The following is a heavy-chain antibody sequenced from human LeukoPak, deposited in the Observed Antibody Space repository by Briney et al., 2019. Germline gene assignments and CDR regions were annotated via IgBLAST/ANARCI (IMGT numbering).Heavy chain of an antibody. D-gene: IGHD3-10*01. CDR1: GFTFSSYG. J-gene: IGHJ6*02. CDR2: ISYDGSNK. CDR3: AKDRTVRVRGGMDV. V-gene: IGHV3-30*18. Sequence: QSGGSLRLSCAASGFTFSSYGMHWVRQAPGKGLEWVAVISYDGSNKYYADSVKGRFTISRDNSKNTLYLQMNSPRAEDTAVYYCAKDRTVRVRGGMDVWGQGTMVTVSS.